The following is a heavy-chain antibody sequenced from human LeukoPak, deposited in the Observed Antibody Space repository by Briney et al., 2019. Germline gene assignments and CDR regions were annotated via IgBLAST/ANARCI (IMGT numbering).Heavy chain of an antibody. V-gene: IGHV3-21*01. D-gene: IGHD3-16*01. CDR3: ARAWGDWFDP. Sequence: GGTLRLSCAASGFTFRSYSMTWVRQAPGKGLEWVSSISSSSSYIYYADSVKGRFTISRDNAKNSLYLQMNSLRAEDTAVYYCARAWGDWFDPWGQGTLVTVSS. CDR1: GFTFRSYS. J-gene: IGHJ5*02. CDR2: ISSSSSYI.